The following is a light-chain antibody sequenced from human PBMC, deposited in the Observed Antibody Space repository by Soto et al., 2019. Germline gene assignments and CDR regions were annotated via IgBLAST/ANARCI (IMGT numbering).Light chain of an antibody. V-gene: IGKV1-33*01. CDR1: QDISKF. J-gene: IGKJ1*01. Sequence: DIQIPQSPSSLSASIGDRVSFTCQASQDISKFLNWYQHKPGQAPSLLIYDASKSQFGVPSRFSGSGSGTEFTLTISSLQPDDFATYYCQQYNSYPSTFGQGTKVDIK. CDR2: DAS. CDR3: QQYNSYPST.